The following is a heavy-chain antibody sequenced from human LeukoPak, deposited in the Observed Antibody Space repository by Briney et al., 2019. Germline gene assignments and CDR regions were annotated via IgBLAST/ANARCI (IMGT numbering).Heavy chain of an antibody. CDR1: GFVFSIYT. CDR3: VKDFGRVRGTPDS. V-gene: IGHV3-64D*06. CDR2: ISGSGNGGSI. J-gene: IGHJ4*02. D-gene: IGHD2/OR15-2a*01. Sequence: GGSLRLSCSASGFVFSIYTMYWVRQAPGKGPEYVSTISGSGNGGSIYYADSVKGRFTISRDDSRSIVYLQMNGLRSEDTAVYYCVKDFGRVRGTPDSWGQGTLVTVSS.